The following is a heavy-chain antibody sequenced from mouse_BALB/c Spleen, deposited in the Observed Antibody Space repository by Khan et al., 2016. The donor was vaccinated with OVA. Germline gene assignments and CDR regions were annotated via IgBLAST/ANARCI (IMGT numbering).Heavy chain of an antibody. CDR3: ARYYDSFYFDY. D-gene: IGHD2-4*01. V-gene: IGHV1-5*01. CDR2: IYPGNSDT. Sequence: VQLKQSGTVLARPGASVKMSCKASGYSFTNYWMHWVKQRPGQVLEWIGTIYPGNSDTRYNQKFKDKAKLTAVTSASTAYMDLSSLTSEDSAVYYCARYYDSFYFDYWGQGSTLTVSS. CDR1: GYSFTNYW. J-gene: IGHJ2*01.